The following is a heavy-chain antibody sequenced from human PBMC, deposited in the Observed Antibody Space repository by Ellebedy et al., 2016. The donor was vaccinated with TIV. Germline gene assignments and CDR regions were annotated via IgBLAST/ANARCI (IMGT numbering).Heavy chain of an antibody. CDR3: ANLGALVYYDSSGRPN. CDR2: ISGSGDST. V-gene: IGHV3-23*01. CDR1: GFTFSSYA. J-gene: IGHJ4*02. Sequence: PGGSLRLSCASSGFTFSSYAMSWVRQAPGKGLEWVSVISGSGDSTNYADSVKGRFTISRDNSKNTLHLQMNSLRAEDTARYYCANLGALVYYDSSGRPNWGQGTRVTVSS. D-gene: IGHD3-22*01.